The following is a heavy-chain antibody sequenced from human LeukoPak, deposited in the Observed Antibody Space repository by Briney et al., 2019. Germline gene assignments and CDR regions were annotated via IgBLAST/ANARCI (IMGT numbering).Heavy chain of an antibody. CDR1: GSTFSSYS. D-gene: IGHD6-6*01. CDR2: ISSSSSYI. Sequence: GGSLRLSCAASGSTFSSYSMNWVRQAPGKGLEWVSSISSSSSYIYYADSVKGRFTISRDNAKNSLYLQMNSLRAEDTAVYYCARDIEWAGIAARHLDYWGQGTLVTVSS. J-gene: IGHJ4*02. V-gene: IGHV3-21*01. CDR3: ARDIEWAGIAARHLDY.